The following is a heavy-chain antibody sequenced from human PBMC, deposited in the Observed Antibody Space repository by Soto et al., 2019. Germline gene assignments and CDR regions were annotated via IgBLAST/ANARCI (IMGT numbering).Heavy chain of an antibody. CDR2: INHSGST. Sequence: SETLSLTCAVYGGSFSGYYWSWIRQPPGKGLEWIGEINHSGSTNYNPSLKSRVTISVDTSKNQFSLKLSSVTAADTAVYYCARVSRTVPNFNWFDPWGQGTLVTVSS. CDR1: GGSFSGYY. D-gene: IGHD4-17*01. J-gene: IGHJ5*02. V-gene: IGHV4-34*01. CDR3: ARVSRTVPNFNWFDP.